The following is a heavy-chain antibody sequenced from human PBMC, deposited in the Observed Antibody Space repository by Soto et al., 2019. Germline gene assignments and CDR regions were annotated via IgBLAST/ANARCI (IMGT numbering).Heavy chain of an antibody. CDR1: GGTFSSYT. V-gene: IGHV1-69*08. J-gene: IGHJ4*02. D-gene: IGHD4-17*01. CDR3: AREGYGDPGVLVGVADY. Sequence: QVQLVQSGAEVKKPGSSVKVCCKASGGTFSSYTISWVRQAPGQGLEWMGRIIPILGIANYAQKFQGRVTITADKSTSTAYMELSSLRSEDTAVYYCAREGYGDPGVLVGVADYWGQGTLVTVSS. CDR2: IIPILGIA.